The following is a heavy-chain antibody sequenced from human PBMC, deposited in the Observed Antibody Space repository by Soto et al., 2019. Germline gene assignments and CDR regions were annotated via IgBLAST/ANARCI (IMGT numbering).Heavy chain of an antibody. Sequence: GGSLRLSCAASGFTFSSYGMHWVRQAPGKGLEWVAVISYDGSNKYYADSVKGRFTISRDNSKNTLYLQMNSLRAEDTAVYYCAKDGGGGHYYGSGSYYIGPDAFDIWGQGTMVTVSS. V-gene: IGHV3-30*18. CDR1: GFTFSSYG. CDR2: ISYDGSNK. CDR3: AKDGGGGHYYGSGSYYIGPDAFDI. D-gene: IGHD3-10*01. J-gene: IGHJ3*02.